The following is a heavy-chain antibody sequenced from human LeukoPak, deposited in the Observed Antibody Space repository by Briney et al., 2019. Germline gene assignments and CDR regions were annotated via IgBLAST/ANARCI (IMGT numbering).Heavy chain of an antibody. J-gene: IGHJ4*02. V-gene: IGHV3-48*02. CDR1: GFTFSSYS. Sequence: PGGSLRLSCAASGFTFSSYSMNWVRQAPGKGLEWVSYISSSSGTIYYADSVKGRFTISTDTAKNSLYLEMNNLRDGDTAVYYCARDDSWAFDYWGQGTLVTVSS. CDR3: ARDDSWAFDY. CDR2: ISSSSGTI. D-gene: IGHD2-21*02.